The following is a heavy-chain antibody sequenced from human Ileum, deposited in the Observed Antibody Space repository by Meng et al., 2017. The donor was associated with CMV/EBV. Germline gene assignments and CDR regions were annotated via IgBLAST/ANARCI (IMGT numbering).Heavy chain of an antibody. Sequence: SLITSCASSGSLTDYHARYLVRYVPGRVLEWGAGIGWNSGRIAYAESVKGRFTSSRDNGKTALYLQMNSLRREDTDLYYCAKDSRDWQLKLPPRHFYGNDVWGQGTTVTVSS. D-gene: IGHD2-15*01. CDR1: GSLTDYHA. CDR2: IGWNSGRI. CDR3: AKDSRDWQLKLPPRHFYGNDV. J-gene: IGHJ6*02. V-gene: IGHV3-9*02.